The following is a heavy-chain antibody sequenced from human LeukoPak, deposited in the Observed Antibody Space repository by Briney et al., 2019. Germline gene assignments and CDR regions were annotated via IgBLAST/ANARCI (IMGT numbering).Heavy chain of an antibody. V-gene: IGHV3-64D*06. CDR1: GFTFSTYG. Sequence: GGSLRLSCAASGFTFSTYGMHWVRQAPGKGLEYVSAISSNGGSTYYADSVKGRFTISRDNSKNTLYLQMSSLRAEDTAVYYCVDLFNWFDPWGQGSLDTVSS. CDR2: ISSNGGST. J-gene: IGHJ5*02. D-gene: IGHD2-21*01. CDR3: VDLFNWFDP.